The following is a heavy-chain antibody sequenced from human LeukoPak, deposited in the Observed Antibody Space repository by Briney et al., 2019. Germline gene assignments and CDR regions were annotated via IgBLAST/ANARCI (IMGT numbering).Heavy chain of an antibody. CDR2: ISAYNGNT. J-gene: IGHJ6*03. D-gene: IGHD1-7*01. Sequence: ASVKVSCKASGYTFTSYGISWVRQAPGQGLEWMGWISAYNGNTNYAQKLQGRVTMTTDTSTSTAYMELRSLRSDDTAVYYCARVWNYVHYYYYIDVWGKGTTVTVSS. CDR3: ARVWNYVHYYYYIDV. V-gene: IGHV1-18*01. CDR1: GYTFTSYG.